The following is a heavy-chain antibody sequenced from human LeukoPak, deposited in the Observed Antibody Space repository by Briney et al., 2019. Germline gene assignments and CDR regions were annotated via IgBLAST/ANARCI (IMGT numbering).Heavy chain of an antibody. CDR3: ARHARYCSGGSCYEGLVVDWFDP. D-gene: IGHD2-15*01. CDR1: GGSISSYY. CDR2: IYTSGST. J-gene: IGHJ5*02. V-gene: IGHV4-4*09. Sequence: SETLSLTCTVSGGSISSYYWSWIRQPPGKGLEWIGYIYTSGSTNYNPSLKSRVTISVDTSKNQFSLKLSSVTAADTAVYYCARHARYCSGGSCYEGLVVDWFDPWGQGTLVTVSS.